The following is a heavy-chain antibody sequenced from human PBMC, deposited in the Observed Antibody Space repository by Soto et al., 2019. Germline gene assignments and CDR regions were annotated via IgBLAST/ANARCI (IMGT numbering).Heavy chain of an antibody. CDR1: GYTFTSYG. CDR2: ISAYNGNT. Sequence: ASVKVSCKASGYTFTSYGISWVRQAPGQGLEWMGWISAYNGNTNYAQKLQGRVTMTTDTSTSTAYMELRSLRSDDTAVYYCAVHTIIAAAGTSYFDYWGQGTLVTVPQ. J-gene: IGHJ4*02. V-gene: IGHV1-18*04. D-gene: IGHD6-13*01. CDR3: AVHTIIAAAGTSYFDY.